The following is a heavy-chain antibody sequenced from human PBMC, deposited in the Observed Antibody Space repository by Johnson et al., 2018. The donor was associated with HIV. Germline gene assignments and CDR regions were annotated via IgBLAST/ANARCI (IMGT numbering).Heavy chain of an antibody. Sequence: VQLVESGGGVVQPGRSLRLSCAASGFTVSSNYMSWVRQAPGKGLEWVSVIYSGGSTYYADSVKGRFTISRDNSKNTLYLQMNSLRAGDTAVYYCARDPGSSSRGAFDIWGQGTMVTVSS. CDR3: ARDPGSSSRGAFDI. CDR1: GFTVSSNY. V-gene: IGHV3-66*01. CDR2: IYSGGST. D-gene: IGHD6-13*01. J-gene: IGHJ3*02.